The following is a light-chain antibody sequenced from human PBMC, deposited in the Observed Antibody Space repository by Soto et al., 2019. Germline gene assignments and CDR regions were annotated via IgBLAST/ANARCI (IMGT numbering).Light chain of an antibody. CDR3: GAWDTSLSVVV. V-gene: IGLV1-51*01. J-gene: IGLJ2*01. CDR1: SSKIDHYY. CDR2: DNS. Sequence: QSVLTQPPSVSAAPGQRVTISCSGSSSKIDHYYVSWYQQLPGTAPKLLIYDNSKRPSGIPDRFSGSKSGTSATLGITGLQTGDEADYYCGAWDTSLSVVVFGGGTKVTVL.